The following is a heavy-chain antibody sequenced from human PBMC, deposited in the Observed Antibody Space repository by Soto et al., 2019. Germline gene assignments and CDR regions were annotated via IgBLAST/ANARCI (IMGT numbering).Heavy chain of an antibody. CDR1: GYTFFNYG. V-gene: IGHV1-18*01. Sequence: ASVKVSCKASGYTFFNYGIGWVRQAPGQGLEWMGWITVNSGNTNYPQKFQGRVTMTTDTSTSTAYMELRSLTSDDTAVYYCGREGVAPYYYYGMDVWGQGTPVTVSS. D-gene: IGHD5-12*01. J-gene: IGHJ6*02. CDR2: ITVNSGNT. CDR3: GREGVAPYYYYGMDV.